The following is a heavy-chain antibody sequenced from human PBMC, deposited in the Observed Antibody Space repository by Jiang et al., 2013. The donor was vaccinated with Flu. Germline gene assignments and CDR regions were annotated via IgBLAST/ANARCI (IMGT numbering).Heavy chain of an antibody. Sequence: GAEVKKPGASVKVSCKASGYTFTSYYMHWVRQAPGQGLEWMGIINPSGGSTSYAQKFQGRVTMTRDTSTSTVYMELSSLRSEDTAVYYCARDFRLGSGYYPTFDYWGQGTLVTVSS. J-gene: IGHJ4*02. V-gene: IGHV1-46*01. CDR1: GYTFTSYY. D-gene: IGHD3-22*01. CDR3: ARDFRLGSGYYPTFDY. CDR2: INPSGGST.